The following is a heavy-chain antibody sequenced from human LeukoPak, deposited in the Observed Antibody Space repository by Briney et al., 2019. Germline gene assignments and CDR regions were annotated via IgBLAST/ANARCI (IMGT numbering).Heavy chain of an antibody. V-gene: IGHV4-38-2*01. CDR1: GFSISSGHY. D-gene: IGHD5-18*01. Sequence: PSETLSLTCSVSGFSISSGHYWGWIRQPPGKGLEWIGSIYHSGNTYYNPSVKSRISISVDSSKNHFFLKLSSVAAADTAVYYCARLGGYTLDAWGQGTMVTVSS. CDR3: ARLGGYTLDA. CDR2: IYHSGNT. J-gene: IGHJ3*01.